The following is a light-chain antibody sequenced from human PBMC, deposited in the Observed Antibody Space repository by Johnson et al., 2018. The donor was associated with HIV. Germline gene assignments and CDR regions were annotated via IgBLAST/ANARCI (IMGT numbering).Light chain of an antibody. CDR2: ENN. J-gene: IGLJ1*01. CDR1: SSNIGNNY. CDR3: GTWDSSLSDDV. Sequence: QSVLTQPPSVSAAPGQKVTISCSGSSSNIGNNYVSWYQQLLGTAPKLLIYENNKRPSGIPDRFSGSKSGTSATLGITGLQTGDEADYYCGTWDSSLSDDVFGTGTNVTVL. V-gene: IGLV1-51*02.